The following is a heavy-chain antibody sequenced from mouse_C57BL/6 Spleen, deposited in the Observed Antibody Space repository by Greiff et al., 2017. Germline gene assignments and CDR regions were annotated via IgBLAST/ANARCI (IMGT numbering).Heavy chain of an antibody. J-gene: IGHJ4*01. D-gene: IGHD1-1*01. CDR2: ISSGSSTI. V-gene: IGHV5-17*01. Sequence: DVHLVESGGGLVKPGGSLKLSCAASGFTFSDYGMHWVRQAPEKGLEWVAYISSGSSTIYYADTVKGRFTISRDNAKNTLFLQMTSLRSEDTAMYYCARYGSSHAMDYWGQGTSVAVSS. CDR1: GFTFSDYG. CDR3: ARYGSSHAMDY.